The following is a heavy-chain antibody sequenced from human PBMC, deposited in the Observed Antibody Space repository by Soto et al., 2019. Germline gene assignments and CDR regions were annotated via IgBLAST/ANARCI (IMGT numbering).Heavy chain of an antibody. CDR3: ARDRSLYYYDSSGYYWDAFDI. V-gene: IGHV4-4*02. Sequence: SETLSLTCAVSGGSISSSNWWRWVRQPPGKGLEWIGEIYHSGSTNYNPSLKSRVTISVDKSKNQFSLKLSSVTAADTAVYYCARDRSLYYYDSSGYYWDAFDIWGQGTMVTVSS. CDR1: GGSISSSNW. J-gene: IGHJ3*02. CDR2: IYHSGST. D-gene: IGHD3-22*01.